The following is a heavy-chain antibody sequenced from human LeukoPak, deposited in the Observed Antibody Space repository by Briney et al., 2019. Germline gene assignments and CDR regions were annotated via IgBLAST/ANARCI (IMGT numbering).Heavy chain of an antibody. CDR2: IYPGDSDT. CDR1: EYSFTTYW. J-gene: IGHJ4*02. D-gene: IGHD1-14*01. CDR3: ARHNREYASDSPLDY. V-gene: IGHV5-51*01. Sequence: GESLRISCKGSEYSFTTYWIVWVRQMPGKGLEWMGIIYPGDSDTKYSSSFQGQVTISADKSISTAYLQWSSLKASDTAMYYCARHNREYASDSPLDYWGQGTLVTVSS.